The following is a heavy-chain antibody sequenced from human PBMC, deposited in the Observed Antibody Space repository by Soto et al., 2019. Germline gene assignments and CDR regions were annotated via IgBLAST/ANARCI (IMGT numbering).Heavy chain of an antibody. CDR2: IYSGGST. CDR3: ARGLSLRGLWLLGFDP. V-gene: IGHV3-66*01. Sequence: GGSLRLSCAASGFTVSSNYMSWVRQAPGKGLEWVSVIYSGGSTYYADSVKGRFTISRDNSKNTLYLQMNSLRAEDTAVYYCARGLSLRGLWLLGFDPWGQGTLVTVSS. J-gene: IGHJ5*02. D-gene: IGHD5-18*01. CDR1: GFTVSSNY.